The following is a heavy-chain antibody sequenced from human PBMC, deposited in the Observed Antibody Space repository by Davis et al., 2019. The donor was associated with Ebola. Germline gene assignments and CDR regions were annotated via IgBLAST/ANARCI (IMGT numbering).Heavy chain of an antibody. Sequence: GESLKIPCAASGFIFSSYAMSWVRQAPGKGLEWVSSISVRRITYHADSVKGRFTISRDNSKNTLYLQMNSLRAEDTAVYYCAKVHPPTTVTTGWFDPWGQGTLVTVSS. J-gene: IGHJ5*02. CDR1: GFIFSSYA. V-gene: IGHV3-23*01. CDR2: ISVRRIT. D-gene: IGHD4-17*01. CDR3: AKVHPPTTVTTGWFDP.